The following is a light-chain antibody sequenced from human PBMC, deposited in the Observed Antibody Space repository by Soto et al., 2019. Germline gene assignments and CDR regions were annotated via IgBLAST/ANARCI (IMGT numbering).Light chain of an antibody. V-gene: IGKV3-20*01. J-gene: IGKJ1*01. CDR3: QQYNDYSAWT. CDR2: GAS. Sequence: IMLKQSPGTLSLTTGERATLSCRASQSVSSTFLAWYQQKPGQAPRLLIYGASSRATGIPDRFSGSGSGTEFTLTISSLRPDDFATYYCQQYNDYSAWTFGQGTKV. CDR1: QSVSSTF.